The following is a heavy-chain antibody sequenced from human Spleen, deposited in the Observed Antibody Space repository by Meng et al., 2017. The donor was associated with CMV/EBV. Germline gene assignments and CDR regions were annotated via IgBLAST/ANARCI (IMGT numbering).Heavy chain of an antibody. D-gene: IGHD4-23*01. CDR1: GGSFSGYY. CDR3: ARDRWYYFDY. CDR2: INHSGST. V-gene: IGHV4-34*01. Sequence: QGRLQQWGAGWLKPSGTLSLTCAVYGGSFSGYYWSWIRQPPGKGLEWIGEINHSGSTNYNPSLKSRVTISVDTSKNQFSLKLSSVTAADTAVYYCARDRWYYFDYWGQGTLVTVSS. J-gene: IGHJ4*02.